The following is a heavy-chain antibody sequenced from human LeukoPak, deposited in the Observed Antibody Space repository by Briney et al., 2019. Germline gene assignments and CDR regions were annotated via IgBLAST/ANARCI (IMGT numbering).Heavy chain of an antibody. CDR3: TRDTEGSGIDY. D-gene: IGHD3-10*01. CDR1: GFTFSGYW. CDR2: INRDGTST. Sequence: GGSLRLSCAASGFTFSGYWMHWVRQAPGKGLVWVSRINRDGTSTTYADSVKGRFTVSRDNAKNTLYLQMNSLRAEDTAVYYCTRDTEGSGIDYWGQGTLVTVSS. V-gene: IGHV3-74*01. J-gene: IGHJ4*02.